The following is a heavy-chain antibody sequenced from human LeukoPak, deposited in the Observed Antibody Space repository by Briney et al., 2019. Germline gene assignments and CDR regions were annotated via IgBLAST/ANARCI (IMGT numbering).Heavy chain of an antibody. CDR2: IKSKTDGGTT. CDR1: GFTFSNAW. CDR3: TTDLWFGEFGLDV. J-gene: IGHJ6*02. D-gene: IGHD3-10*01. Sequence: GFLRLSCAASGFTFSNAWMSWVRQAPGKGLEWVGRIKSKTDGGTTDYVAPVKGRFTISRDDSKNTLYVQMNSLKTEDTAVYYCTTDLWFGEFGLDVWGQGTTVIVSS. V-gene: IGHV3-15*01.